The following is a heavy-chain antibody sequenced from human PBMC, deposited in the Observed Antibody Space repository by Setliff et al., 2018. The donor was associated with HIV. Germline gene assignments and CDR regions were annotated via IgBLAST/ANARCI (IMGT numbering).Heavy chain of an antibody. CDR3: ARLEKLDDISYFDY. J-gene: IGHJ4*03. CDR2: IYYSGDT. CDR1: GGSIKNYY. Sequence: PSETLSLTCTVSGGSIKNYYWSWIRQSPEKGLEWIGYIYYSGDTNYNPSLRSRVTISVDTSQNQVSLKLSSVTAADTAVYFCARLEKLDDISYFDYWVPETLLVTVSS. V-gene: IGHV4-59*12. D-gene: IGHD3-3*02.